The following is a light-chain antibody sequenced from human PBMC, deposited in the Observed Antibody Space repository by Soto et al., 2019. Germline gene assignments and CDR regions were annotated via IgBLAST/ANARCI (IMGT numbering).Light chain of an antibody. CDR2: DAS. V-gene: IGKV1-5*01. Sequence: TQSSSNLSASVGGRVNKTFRARQTISIWLAWYQQKPGKAPKLLIYDASILESGAPSRFSGSGSGTEFTLTISSLQPDDFATYYCQQYNSYRTFGQGTMVDIK. CDR3: QQYNSYRT. CDR1: QTISIW. J-gene: IGKJ1*01.